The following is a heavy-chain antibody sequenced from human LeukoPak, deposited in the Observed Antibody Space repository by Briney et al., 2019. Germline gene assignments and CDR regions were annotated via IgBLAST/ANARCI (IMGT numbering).Heavy chain of an antibody. CDR3: ARAIEGAAVRFDP. Sequence: ASVKVSCKTSGYSFTGHYLHWVRQAPGQGLEWMGWINPNSGATNYTQHFQGRVTMTRDTSISTAYMELSRLRSDDTAVYYCARAIEGAAVRFDPWGQGTLVTVSS. CDR1: GYSFTGHY. CDR2: INPNSGAT. V-gene: IGHV1-2*02. J-gene: IGHJ5*02. D-gene: IGHD6-13*01.